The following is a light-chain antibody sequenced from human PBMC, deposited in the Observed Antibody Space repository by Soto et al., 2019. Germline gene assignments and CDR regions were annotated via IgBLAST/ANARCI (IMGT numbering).Light chain of an antibody. Sequence: EIVLTQSPGILSLSPGERATLSCRASQSVSSSYFAWYQQKPGQAPRLLLYGASNRATRIPDRLSASGSKTNFTLTISRLEPEDFAVYYCQQYGSSPPYTFGQGTKLEIK. CDR2: GAS. CDR3: QQYGSSPPYT. V-gene: IGKV3-20*01. CDR1: QSVSSSY. J-gene: IGKJ2*01.